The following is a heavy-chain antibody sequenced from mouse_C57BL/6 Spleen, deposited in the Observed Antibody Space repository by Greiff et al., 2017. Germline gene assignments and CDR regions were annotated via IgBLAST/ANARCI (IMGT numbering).Heavy chain of an antibody. CDR1: GYSFTSYY. Sequence: VKLVESGPELVKPGASVKISCKASGYSFTSYYIHWVKQRPGQGLEWIGWIYPGSGNTKYNEKFKGKATLTADTSSSTAYMQLSSLTSEDSAVYYCARVGHYGSSYGYFDVWGTGTTVTVSS. CDR2: IYPGSGNT. J-gene: IGHJ1*03. V-gene: IGHV1-66*01. CDR3: ARVGHYGSSYGYFDV. D-gene: IGHD1-1*01.